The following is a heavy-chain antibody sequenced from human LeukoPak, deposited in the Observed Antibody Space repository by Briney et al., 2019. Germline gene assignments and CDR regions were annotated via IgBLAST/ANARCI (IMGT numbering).Heavy chain of an antibody. CDR1: GGSFSGYY. V-gene: IGHV4-34*01. Sequence: PSETLSLTCAVYGGSFSGYYWSWIRQPPGKGLEWIGEINHSGSTNYNPSLKSRVTISVDTSKNQFSPQLNSVTPEDTAVYYCARGQGARGNGMDVWGQGTTVTVSS. J-gene: IGHJ6*02. CDR3: ARGQGARGNGMDV. CDR2: INHSGST. D-gene: IGHD3-10*01.